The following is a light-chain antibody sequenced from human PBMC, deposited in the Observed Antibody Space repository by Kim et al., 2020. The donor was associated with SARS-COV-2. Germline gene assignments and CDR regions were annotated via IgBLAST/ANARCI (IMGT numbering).Light chain of an antibody. CDR3: KAWDSSTYV. Sequence: SYELTQPPSVSVFPGQTASITCSGDKLGDKYASWYQQKSGQSPVLVIYQDNKRPSGIPERFSGSNSGNTATLTISGTQAMDEADYYCKAWDSSTYVFGPGTKVTVL. CDR1: KLGDKY. V-gene: IGLV3-1*01. J-gene: IGLJ1*01. CDR2: QDN.